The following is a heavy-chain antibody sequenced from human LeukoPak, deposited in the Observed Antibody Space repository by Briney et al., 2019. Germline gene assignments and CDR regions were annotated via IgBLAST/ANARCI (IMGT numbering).Heavy chain of an antibody. D-gene: IGHD1-7*01. V-gene: IGHV1-18*01. J-gene: IGHJ4*02. CDR1: GYTFTTYG. Sequence: ASVTVSCKASGYTFTTYGITWVRQAPGQGLEWMGFISTHNGNTNYAQNLQGRVTMTTDTSTSTAYMELRSLRSEDTAVYYCARGRLELNENEALDYWGQGTLVTVSS. CDR3: ARGRLELNENEALDY. CDR2: ISTHNGNT.